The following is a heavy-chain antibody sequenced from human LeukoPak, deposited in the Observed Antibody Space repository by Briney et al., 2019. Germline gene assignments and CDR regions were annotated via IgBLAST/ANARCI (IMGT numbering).Heavy chain of an antibody. Sequence: ASVKVSCKASGYTFTSYDINWVRQAPGQGLEWMGWISAYNGNTNYAQKLQGRVTMTEDTSTDTAYMELSSLRSEDTAVYYCATGAAAVSFDAFDIWGQGTMVTVSS. V-gene: IGHV1-18*01. CDR2: ISAYNGNT. CDR1: GYTFTSYD. J-gene: IGHJ3*02. CDR3: ATGAAAVSFDAFDI. D-gene: IGHD6-13*01.